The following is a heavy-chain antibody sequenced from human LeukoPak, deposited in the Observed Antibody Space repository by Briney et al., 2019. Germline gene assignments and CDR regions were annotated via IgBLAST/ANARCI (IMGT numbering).Heavy chain of an antibody. Sequence: PGGSLRLSCAASGFTFSSYGMHWVRQAPGKGLEWVAVIWYDGSNKYYADSVKGRFTISRDNSKNTLYLQMNSLRAEDTAVYYCARDGDIVATMPAFDYWGQGTLVTVSS. CDR1: GFTFSSYG. CDR3: ARDGDIVATMPAFDY. D-gene: IGHD5-12*01. J-gene: IGHJ4*02. V-gene: IGHV3-33*01. CDR2: IWYDGSNK.